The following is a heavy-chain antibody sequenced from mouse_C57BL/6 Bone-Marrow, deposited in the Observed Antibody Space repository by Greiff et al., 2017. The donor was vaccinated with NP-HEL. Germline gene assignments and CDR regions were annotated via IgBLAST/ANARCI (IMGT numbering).Heavy chain of an antibody. Sequence: QVQLQQPGAELVKPGASVKLSCKASGYTFTSYWMPWVKQRPGQGLEWIGMIHPNSGSTNYNEKFKSKATLTVDKSSSTAYMQLSSLTSEDSAVYYCAREENDGYYWFAYWGQGTLVTVSA. CDR2: IHPNSGST. D-gene: IGHD2-3*01. CDR3: AREENDGYYWFAY. CDR1: GYTFTSYW. J-gene: IGHJ3*01. V-gene: IGHV1-64*01.